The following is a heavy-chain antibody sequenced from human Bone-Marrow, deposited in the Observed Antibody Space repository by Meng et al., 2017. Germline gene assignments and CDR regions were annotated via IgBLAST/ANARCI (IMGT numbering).Heavy chain of an antibody. CDR3: ARDPDGRYYYDSSGYQG. D-gene: IGHD3-22*01. Sequence: GESLKISCAASGFTFSSYEMNWVRQAPGKGLEWVSSISSSSYIYYADSVKGRFTISRDNAKNSLYLQMNSLRAEDTAVYYCARDPDGRYYYDSSGYQGGGQGTLVTVSS. V-gene: IGHV3-21*01. J-gene: IGHJ4*02. CDR2: ISSSSYI. CDR1: GFTFSSYE.